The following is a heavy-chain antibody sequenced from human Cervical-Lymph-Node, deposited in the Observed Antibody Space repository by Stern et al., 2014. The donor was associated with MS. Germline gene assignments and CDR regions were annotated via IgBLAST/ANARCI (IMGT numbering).Heavy chain of an antibody. J-gene: IGHJ4*02. CDR3: VRDQGGIAGT. V-gene: IGHV1-69*01. CDR2: ISPLFGTT. D-gene: IGHD6-13*01. CDR1: GCPFSSIA. Sequence: VQLAQSGAGVTKPGPSLKVSCKASGCPFSSIAIRCVRQPPGQGLEGLGGISPLFGTTNYAQKVQGRVTIIADVSTNTVNMELSSLRSEDTAVYYCVRDQGGIAGTWGQGTLVTVSS.